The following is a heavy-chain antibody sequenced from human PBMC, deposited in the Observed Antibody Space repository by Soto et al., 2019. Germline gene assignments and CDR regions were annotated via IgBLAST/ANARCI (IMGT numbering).Heavy chain of an antibody. D-gene: IGHD1-26*01. CDR3: ARASGSRPYYYYYYGMDV. CDR2: INAGNGKT. Sequence: EWMGWINAGNGKTKYSQKFQGRVTITRDTSASTAYMELSSLXSEDTAVYYCARASGSRPYYYYYYGMDVWGQGTTVTVSS. V-gene: IGHV1-3*01. J-gene: IGHJ6*02.